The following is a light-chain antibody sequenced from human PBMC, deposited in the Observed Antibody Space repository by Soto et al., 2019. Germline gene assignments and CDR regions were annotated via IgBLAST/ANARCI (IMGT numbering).Light chain of an antibody. Sequence: QSALTQPASVSGSPGQSITISCTGSSSDVGDYNYVAWYQQHPDKAPKLMIFDVSSRPSGVSNRFSGSKSGSTASLTIPGLQAEDEADYFCSSYSSSGTLYVFGTGTKLTVL. CDR3: SSYSSSGTLYV. V-gene: IGLV2-14*03. J-gene: IGLJ1*01. CDR2: DVS. CDR1: SSDVGDYNY.